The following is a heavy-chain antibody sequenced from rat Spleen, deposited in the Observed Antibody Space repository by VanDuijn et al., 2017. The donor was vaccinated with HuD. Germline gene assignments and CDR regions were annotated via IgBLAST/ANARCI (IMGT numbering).Heavy chain of an antibody. J-gene: IGHJ1*01. Sequence: EVQLVESGGGSVQPGRSLKLSCAASGFTFNKYDMAWVRQAPTKGLEWIASISSGGDNIYCRDSVKGRFTLSRDHAQNTLYLQMDSLRSEDTATYYCARAGYLRDWYFDFWGPGTMVTVSS. D-gene: IGHD2-2*01. CDR3: ARAGYLRDWYFDF. CDR1: GFTFNKYD. CDR2: ISSGGDNI. V-gene: IGHV5S13*01.